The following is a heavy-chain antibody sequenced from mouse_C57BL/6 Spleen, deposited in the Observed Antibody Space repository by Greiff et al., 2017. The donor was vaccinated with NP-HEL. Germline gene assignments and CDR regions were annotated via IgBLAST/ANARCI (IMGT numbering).Heavy chain of an antibody. CDR3: ARDYGSSYVGYYAMDY. V-gene: IGHV5-17*01. Sequence: EVHLVESGGGLVKPGGSLKLSCAASGFTFSDYGMHWVRQAPEKGLEWVAYISSGSSTIYYADTVKGRFTISRDNAKNTLFLQMTSLRSEDTAMYYCARDYGSSYVGYYAMDYWGQGTSVTVSS. D-gene: IGHD1-1*01. CDR2: ISSGSSTI. CDR1: GFTFSDYG. J-gene: IGHJ4*01.